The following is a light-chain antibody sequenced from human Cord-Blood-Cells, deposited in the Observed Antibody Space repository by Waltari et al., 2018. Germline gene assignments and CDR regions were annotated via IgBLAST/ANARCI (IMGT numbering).Light chain of an antibody. J-gene: IGKJ2*01. CDR2: WAS. CDR3: QQYYSTPYT. V-gene: IGKV4-1*01. CDR1: QSVLYSSNNKNY. Sequence: DIVMTQSPDSLAVSLGERATLNCKSSQSVLYSSNNKNYLAWYQQKPGQPPKLLIYWASTRESGVLDRFSGSGSGTDFTLTISSLQAEDVAVYYCQQYYSTPYTFGQGTKLEIK.